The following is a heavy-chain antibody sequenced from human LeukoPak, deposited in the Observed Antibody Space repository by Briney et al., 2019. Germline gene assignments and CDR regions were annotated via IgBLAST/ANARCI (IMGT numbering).Heavy chain of an antibody. V-gene: IGHV4-31*03. CDR3: ARDLWSKYYGSGSYYYYGMDV. D-gene: IGHD3-10*01. CDR2: IYYSGST. Sequence: PSQTLSLTCTVSGGSISSGGYYWSWIRQHPGKGLEWIGYIYYSGSTYYNPSLKSRVTISVDTSKNQFSLKLSSVTAADTAVYYCARDLWSKYYGSGSYYYYGMDVWGQGTTVTVSS. J-gene: IGHJ6*02. CDR1: GGSISSGGYY.